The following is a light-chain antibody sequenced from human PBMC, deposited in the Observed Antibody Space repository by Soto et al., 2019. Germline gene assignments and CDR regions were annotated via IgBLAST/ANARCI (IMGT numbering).Light chain of an antibody. J-gene: IGLJ3*02. Sequence: QSVLIQSPSASGTPGQRVTISCSGSRSNIGSNTVNWYQQVPGTAPRLLIYANNQRPSGVPDRFSGYKSGTSASLAISGLQSEDEADYYCAAWDDSLNGPVFGGGTKVTVL. V-gene: IGLV1-44*01. CDR1: RSNIGSNT. CDR2: ANN. CDR3: AAWDDSLNGPV.